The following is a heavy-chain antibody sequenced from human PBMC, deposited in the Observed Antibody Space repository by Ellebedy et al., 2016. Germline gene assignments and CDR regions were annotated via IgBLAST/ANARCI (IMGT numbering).Heavy chain of an antibody. J-gene: IGHJ4*02. V-gene: IGHV1-69*13. CDR1: GYTFTSYA. CDR2: IIPIFGTA. Sequence: SVKVSXXASGYTFTSYAISWVRQAPGQGLEWMGGIIPIFGTANYAQKFQGRVTITADESTSTAYMELSSLRSEDTAVYYCARDPKGYFDYWGQGTLVTVSS. CDR3: ARDPKGYFDY.